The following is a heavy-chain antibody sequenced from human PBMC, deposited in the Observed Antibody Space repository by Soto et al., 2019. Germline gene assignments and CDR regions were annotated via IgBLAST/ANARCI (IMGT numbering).Heavy chain of an antibody. CDR1: GFICSSYD. D-gene: IGHD2-8*02. Sequence: AGGSLRLSCAASGFICSSYDMSWVRQAPGKGLEWVSTILVGGSTHYGDSVNGRFTISRDGSKNTVYLQMNSLTAGDTAVYYCAKATATGGGAFDICGQGTMVTVSS. V-gene: IGHV3-23*01. CDR3: AKATATGGGAFDI. CDR2: ILVGGST. J-gene: IGHJ3*02.